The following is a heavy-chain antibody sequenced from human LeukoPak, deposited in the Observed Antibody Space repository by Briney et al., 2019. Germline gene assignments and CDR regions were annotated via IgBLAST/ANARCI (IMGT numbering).Heavy chain of an antibody. CDR1: GGSIRSNSYY. CDR2: IYYSGST. CDR3: ARNRYYYGSRNYGVPTWFDP. D-gene: IGHD3-10*01. J-gene: IGHJ5*02. Sequence: PSETLSLTCTVSGGSIRSNSYYWGWIRQPPGEGLEWLGSIYYSGSTYYINPSLKSRVTISVDTSKNQISLKLSSVTAADTAVYYCARNRYYYGSRNYGVPTWFDPWGQGTLVTVSS. V-gene: IGHV4-39*01.